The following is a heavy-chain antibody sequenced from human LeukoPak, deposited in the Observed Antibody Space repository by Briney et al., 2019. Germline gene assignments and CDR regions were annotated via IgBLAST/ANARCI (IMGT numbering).Heavy chain of an antibody. D-gene: IGHD5-18*01. CDR2: INHSGST. CDR3: ASGGYSYGSNWFDP. CDR1: GGSISSYY. J-gene: IGHJ5*02. V-gene: IGHV4-34*01. Sequence: SETLSLTCTVSGGSISSYYWSWIRQPPGKGLEWIGEINHSGSTNYNPSLKSRVTISVDTSKNQFSLKLSSVTAADTAVYYCASGGYSYGSNWFDPWGQGTLVTVSS.